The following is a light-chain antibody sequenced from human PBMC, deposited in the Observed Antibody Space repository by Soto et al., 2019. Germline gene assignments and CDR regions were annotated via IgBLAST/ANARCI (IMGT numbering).Light chain of an antibody. CDR1: QSVSTW. V-gene: IGKV1-5*03. J-gene: IGKJ1*01. CDR3: QQYNGHSPWT. CDR2: KAS. Sequence: DIQMTQSPSTLSASVGDRVSITCRASQSVSTWLAWYQQKPGKAPQLLIFKASTLESGVPSRFSGSGSGTEFPLTITILQPDDCTTYYCQQYNGHSPWTFGQGTKVEI.